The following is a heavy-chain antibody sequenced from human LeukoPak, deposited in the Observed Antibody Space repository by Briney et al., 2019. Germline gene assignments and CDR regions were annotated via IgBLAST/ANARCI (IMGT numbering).Heavy chain of an antibody. CDR3: AREHIVVTAIVPYYYGMDV. CDR1: GFTFSSYA. Sequence: GRSLRLSCAASGFTFSSYAMHWVRQAPGKGLEWVAVISYDGSNKYYADSVKGRFTISRDNSKNTLYLQMNSLRAEDTAVYYCAREHIVVTAIVPYYYGMDVWGQGTTVTVSS. CDR2: ISYDGSNK. J-gene: IGHJ6*02. D-gene: IGHD2-21*02. V-gene: IGHV3-30-3*01.